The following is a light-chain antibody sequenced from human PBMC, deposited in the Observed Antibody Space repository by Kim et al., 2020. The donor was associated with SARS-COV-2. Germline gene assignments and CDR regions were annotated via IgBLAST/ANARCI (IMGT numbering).Light chain of an antibody. J-gene: IGLJ2*01. CDR1: SSNIGAGYD. Sequence: RGTITCAGSSSNIGAGYDVHWYQQLPGTAPKRLIYGNSNRPSGVPDRFSGSKSGTSASLAITGLQAEDEADYYCQSYDSSLSGYVFGGGTQLTVL. V-gene: IGLV1-40*01. CDR2: GNS. CDR3: QSYDSSLSGYV.